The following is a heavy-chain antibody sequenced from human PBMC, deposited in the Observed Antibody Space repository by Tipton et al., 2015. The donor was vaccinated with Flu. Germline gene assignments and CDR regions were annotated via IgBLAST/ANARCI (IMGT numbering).Heavy chain of an antibody. V-gene: IGHV4-59*08. CDR3: ATRSFGSGDFQH. CDR2: IYYSGTT. J-gene: IGHJ1*01. Sequence: TLSLTCTVSGGSISSYYWTWIRQPPGKGLEYIGYIYYSGTTNYNPSLNSRITISVDTSKNQFSLKLRSVTAADSAVYYCATRSFGSGDFQHWSQGTVVTVSS. D-gene: IGHD3-10*01. CDR1: GGSISSYY.